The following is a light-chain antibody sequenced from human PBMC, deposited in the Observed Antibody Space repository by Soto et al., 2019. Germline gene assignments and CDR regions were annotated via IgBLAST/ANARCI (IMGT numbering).Light chain of an antibody. Sequence: QPVLTQPPSLSGTPGQRVTISCSGSSSNIGGKAVNWYQQLPGTAPKLLIYSNYQRPSGVPDRFSGSKSGTSASLAISGLQSEDEGYYYCSTWDDSLNGVFGGGTKLTVL. V-gene: IGLV1-44*01. CDR2: SNY. CDR3: STWDDSLNGV. J-gene: IGLJ2*01. CDR1: SSNIGGKA.